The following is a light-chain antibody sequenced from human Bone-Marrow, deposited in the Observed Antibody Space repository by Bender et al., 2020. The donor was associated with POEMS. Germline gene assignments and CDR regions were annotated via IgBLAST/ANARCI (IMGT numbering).Light chain of an antibody. CDR1: SSDIGNYKL. CDR3: CSYADNSVWV. Sequence: QSALTQPASVSGSPGQSITISCTGVSSDIGNYKLVSWYQQHPGKAPKLLIYEVRKRPSGVSNRFSGSKSDNTASLTISGLQAEDEADFYCCSYADNSVWVFGGGTKLTVL. J-gene: IGLJ3*02. CDR2: EVR. V-gene: IGLV2-23*02.